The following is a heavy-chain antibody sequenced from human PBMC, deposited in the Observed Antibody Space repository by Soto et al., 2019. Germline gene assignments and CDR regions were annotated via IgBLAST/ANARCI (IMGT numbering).Heavy chain of an antibody. J-gene: IGHJ4*02. D-gene: IGHD6-19*01. CDR3: AKDFYFFNTAVAGFDY. Sequence: GGSLRLSCAASGFTFDDYAMHWVRQAPGKGLEWVSGISWNSGSIGYADSVKGRFTISRDNAKNSLYLQMNSLRAEDTALYYCAKDFYFFNTAVAGFDYWGQGTLVTV. V-gene: IGHV3-9*01. CDR1: GFTFDDYA. CDR2: ISWNSGSI.